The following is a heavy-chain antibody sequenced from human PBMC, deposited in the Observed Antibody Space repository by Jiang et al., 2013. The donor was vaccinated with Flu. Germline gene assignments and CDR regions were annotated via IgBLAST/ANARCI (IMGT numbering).Heavy chain of an antibody. V-gene: IGHV3-7*01. Sequence: RLSCAASGLTFSSSWMNSFWMSWVRQAPGRGLEWVAKIKEDGSEKYYVDSVKGRFTISRDNAKNSLYLQMNSLRAEDTAVYYCARGGRFPLEWGQGTLVTVSS. CDR1: GLTFSSSW. J-gene: IGHJ4*02. D-gene: IGHD1-1*01. CDR2: IKEDGSEK. CDR3: ARGGRFPLE.